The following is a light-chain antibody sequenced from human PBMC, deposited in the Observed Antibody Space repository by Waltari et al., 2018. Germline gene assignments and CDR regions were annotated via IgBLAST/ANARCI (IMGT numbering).Light chain of an antibody. CDR1: PSVSSN. CDR3: QQYNNWPPEDT. Sequence: EIVMTQSPATLSVSPGEGATLSCRASPSVSSNLAWYQHNPGQAPRLLIHGASTRATGIPARFSGSGSGTEFTLTISSLQSEDFAFYYCQQYNNWPPEDTFGQGTKLEIK. V-gene: IGKV3-15*01. J-gene: IGKJ2*01. CDR2: GAS.